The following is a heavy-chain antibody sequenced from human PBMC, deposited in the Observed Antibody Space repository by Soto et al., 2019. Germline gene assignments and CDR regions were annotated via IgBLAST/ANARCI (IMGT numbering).Heavy chain of an antibody. V-gene: IGHV3-23*01. Sequence: GGSLRLSYAPSGFTFSSYAMSWVRQAPGKGLEWVSAISGSGGTTYYADSVKGRFTISRDNSKNTLYLQMNSLRTDDTAVYYCAKWTTRYAFDIWGQGTMVTVSS. J-gene: IGHJ3*02. D-gene: IGHD4-17*01. CDR1: GFTFSSYA. CDR3: AKWTTRYAFDI. CDR2: ISGSGGTT.